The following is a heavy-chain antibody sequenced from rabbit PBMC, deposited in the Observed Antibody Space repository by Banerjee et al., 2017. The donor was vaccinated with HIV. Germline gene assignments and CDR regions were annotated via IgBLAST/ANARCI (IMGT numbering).Heavy chain of an antibody. D-gene: IGHD6-1*01. J-gene: IGHJ4*01. CDR1: GFSFSSSYW. CDR2: IYAGSSGST. CDR3: ARSIGYAGYGYAYFNL. V-gene: IGHV1S45*01. Sequence: QEQLEESGGDLVKPEGSLTLTCTASGFSFSSSYWICWVRQAPGKGLEWIACIYAGSSGSTYYASWAKGRFTISKTSSTTVTLQMTSLTAADTATYFCARSIGYAGYGYAYFNLWGPGTLVTVS.